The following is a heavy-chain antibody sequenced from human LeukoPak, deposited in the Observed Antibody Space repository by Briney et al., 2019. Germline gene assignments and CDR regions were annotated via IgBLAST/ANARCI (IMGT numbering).Heavy chain of an antibody. D-gene: IGHD6-13*01. CDR2: IRYDGSNK. CDR1: GFTFSSYG. CDR3: ATWSGAAAGRSEY. V-gene: IGHV3-30*02. J-gene: IGHJ4*02. Sequence: GGSLRLSCAASGFTFSSYGMHWVRQAPGKGLEWVAFIRYDGSNKYYADSVKGRFTISRDNANNSLLLQMNSLRTDDSSLYYCATWSGAAAGRSEYWGQGTLVTVSS.